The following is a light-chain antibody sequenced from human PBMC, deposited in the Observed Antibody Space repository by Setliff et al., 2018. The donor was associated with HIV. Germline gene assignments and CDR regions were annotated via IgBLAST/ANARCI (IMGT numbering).Light chain of an antibody. Sequence: LTQPVSVSVAPGKTARITCGGNNIGSKTVHWYQQKPGQAPVLVIYDDGDRPSGIPERFSGSNSGTTATLTISRVEAGDEADYYCQVWDSRSDQFVFGTGTKVTVL. J-gene: IGLJ1*01. CDR2: DDG. CDR3: QVWDSRSDQFV. V-gene: IGLV3-21*03. CDR1: NIGSKT.